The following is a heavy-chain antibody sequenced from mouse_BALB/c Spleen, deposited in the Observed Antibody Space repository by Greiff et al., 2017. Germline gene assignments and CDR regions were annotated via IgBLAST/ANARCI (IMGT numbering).Heavy chain of an antibody. CDR3: ARRRWGGNYVFFDY. V-gene: IGHV1-69*02. CDR1: GYTFTSYW. J-gene: IGHJ2*01. Sequence: QVQLQQPGAELVRPGASVKLSCKASGYTFTSYWINWVKQRPGQGLEWIGNIYPSDSYTNYNQKFKDKATLTADKSSSTAYMQLSSLTSEDSAVYYCARRRWGGNYVFFDYWGQGTTLTVSS. D-gene: IGHD2-1*01. CDR2: IYPSDSYT.